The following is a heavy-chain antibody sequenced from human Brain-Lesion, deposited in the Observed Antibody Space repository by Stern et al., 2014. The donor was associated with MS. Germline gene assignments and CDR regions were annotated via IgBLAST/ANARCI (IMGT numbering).Heavy chain of an antibody. V-gene: IGHV4-4*02. D-gene: IGHD1-14*01. CDR1: GGSISSSNW. CDR2: IYHSGGT. Sequence: QVQLVQSGPGLVKPSGTLYLTCAVSGGSISSSNWWSWVRQSPGKGLEWIGEIYHSGGTKYSPSFESRVIISVDKSKNQFSLKLSYVTAADTAVYYCARELPDLNAFDIWGQGTMVTVSS. CDR3: ARELPDLNAFDI. J-gene: IGHJ3*02.